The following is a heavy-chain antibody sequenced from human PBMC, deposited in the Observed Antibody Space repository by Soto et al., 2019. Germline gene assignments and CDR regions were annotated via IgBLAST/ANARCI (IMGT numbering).Heavy chain of an antibody. J-gene: IGHJ5*02. CDR3: ARDGRIAATKGALYNRFDP. Sequence: QVQLVESGGGVVQPGRSLRLSCAASGFTFSSYGMHWVRQAPGKGLEWVAVISYDGTNKYYVDSVEGRFTISRDNSKTTLYRQINSLRAEDTAVYYCARDGRIAATKGALYNRFDPWGQGTLVTVSS. CDR2: ISYDGTNK. CDR1: GFTFSSYG. V-gene: IGHV3-30*03. D-gene: IGHD6-13*01.